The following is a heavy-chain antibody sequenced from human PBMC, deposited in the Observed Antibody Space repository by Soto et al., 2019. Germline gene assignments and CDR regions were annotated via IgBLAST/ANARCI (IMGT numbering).Heavy chain of an antibody. V-gene: IGHV3-48*02. J-gene: IGHJ3*02. CDR1: GFSFSSYS. CDR3: VRYSGWAFDI. D-gene: IGHD5-12*01. Sequence: EVQLVESGGGLVQPGQSLRVSCAASGFSFSSYSMNWVRQAPGKGLEWISYISSSKTYIWYADSVKGRFTISRDNAKNSLSLQMNSLRDEDTAVYYCVRYSGWAFDIWGLGTMVTVSS. CDR2: ISSSKTYI.